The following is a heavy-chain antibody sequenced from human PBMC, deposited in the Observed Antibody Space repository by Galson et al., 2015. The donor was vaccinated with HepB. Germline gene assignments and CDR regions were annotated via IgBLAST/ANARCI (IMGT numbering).Heavy chain of an antibody. V-gene: IGHV3-7*01. Sequence: SLRLSCAASGFMFSNYWMSWVRQAPGKGLEWVANIKQDGNEKYYVDSVKGRFTISRDNAKNSLFLQMNSLRAEDTAVYYCAREGEGGTSFFDYWGQGTLVTVSS. CDR3: AREGEGGTSFFDY. J-gene: IGHJ4*02. CDR1: GFMFSNYW. D-gene: IGHD2-15*01. CDR2: IKQDGNEK.